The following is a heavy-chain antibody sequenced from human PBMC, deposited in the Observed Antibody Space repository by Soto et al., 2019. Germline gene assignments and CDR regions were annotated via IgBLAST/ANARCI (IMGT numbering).Heavy chain of an antibody. J-gene: IGHJ1*01. CDR2: IYYSGST. V-gene: IGHV4-59*01. CDR1: GGSISSYY. CDR3: ASLGYYDSSGYYFEYFQH. D-gene: IGHD3-22*01. Sequence: QVQLQESGPGLVKPSETLSLTCTVSGGSISSYYWSWIRQPPGKGLEWIGYIYYSGSTNYNPSLKSRVNISVDTSKNQFSLKLSSVTAADTAVYYCASLGYYDSSGYYFEYFQHWGQGTLVTVSS.